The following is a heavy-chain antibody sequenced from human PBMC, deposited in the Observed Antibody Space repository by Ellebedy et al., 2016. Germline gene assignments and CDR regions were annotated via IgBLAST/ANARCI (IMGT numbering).Heavy chain of an antibody. D-gene: IGHD3-22*01. V-gene: IGHV3-23*01. CDR1: GFTFGSYA. Sequence: GESLKISXAASGFTFGSYAMNWVRQAPGKGLEWVSAISGSGDGTYYADSVEGRFTISRDNSKSTLFLHLNSLRAEDTAVYYCARDLSYYYDSTGCYFDWGQGTLVTVSS. CDR2: ISGSGDGT. J-gene: IGHJ4*02. CDR3: ARDLSYYYDSTGCYFD.